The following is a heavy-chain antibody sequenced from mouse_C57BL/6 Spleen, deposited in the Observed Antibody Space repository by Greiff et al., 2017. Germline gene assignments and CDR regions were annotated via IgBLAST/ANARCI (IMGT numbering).Heavy chain of an antibody. V-gene: IGHV1-7*01. J-gene: IGHJ3*01. CDR3: APLYYGNYAFAY. Sequence: QVQLQQSGAELAKPGASVKLSCKASGYTFTSYWMHWVKQRPGQGLEWIGYINPSSGYTKYNQKFKDKATLTADKSSSTAYMQLSSLTYEGSAVYYCAPLYYGNYAFAYWGQGTLVTVAA. CDR1: GYTFTSYW. D-gene: IGHD2-1*01. CDR2: INPSSGYT.